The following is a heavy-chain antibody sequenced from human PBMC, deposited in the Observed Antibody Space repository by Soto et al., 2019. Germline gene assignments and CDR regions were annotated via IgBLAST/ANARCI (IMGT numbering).Heavy chain of an antibody. CDR2: ISGYNGYT. Sequence: EASVKVSFKASGYTFSSYGITWVRQAPGQGLEWMGWISGYNGYTNYAQKFQDRVTVTTDTSTTTAYLKLRSLTSDDTAVYYCARDRRDYVWGSYRSYFDYWGQGTQVTVSS. V-gene: IGHV1-18*01. D-gene: IGHD3-16*02. J-gene: IGHJ4*02. CDR3: ARDRRDYVWGSYRSYFDY. CDR1: GYTFSSYG.